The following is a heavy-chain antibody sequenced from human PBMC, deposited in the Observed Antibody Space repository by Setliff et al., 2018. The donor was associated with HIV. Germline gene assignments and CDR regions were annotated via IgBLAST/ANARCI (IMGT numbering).Heavy chain of an antibody. V-gene: IGHV1-3*01. Sequence: ASVKVSCKASGYRFTGFAIHWVRQAPGQIFEWLGWINAGTGNTKYSQKFQDRVTISRDIHANTAYMELSRLRSEDTAIYYCARSLREYSYGSPDYWGPGTLVTVSS. D-gene: IGHD5-18*01. CDR1: GYRFTGFA. J-gene: IGHJ4*02. CDR2: INAGTGNT. CDR3: ARSLREYSYGSPDY.